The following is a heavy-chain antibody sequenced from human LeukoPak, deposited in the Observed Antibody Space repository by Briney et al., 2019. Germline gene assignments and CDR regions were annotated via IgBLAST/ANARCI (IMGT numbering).Heavy chain of an antibody. CDR3: ARVGTMTRGLSAFDI. CDR1: GFIFSSYA. D-gene: IGHD3-22*01. J-gene: IGHJ3*02. CDR2: IYSGGST. Sequence: GGSLRLSCAASGFIFSSYAMSWVRQAPGKGLEWVSVIYSGGSTYYADSVKGRFTISRDNSKNTLYLQMNSLRAEDTAVYYCARVGTMTRGLSAFDIWGQGTMVTVSS. V-gene: IGHV3-53*01.